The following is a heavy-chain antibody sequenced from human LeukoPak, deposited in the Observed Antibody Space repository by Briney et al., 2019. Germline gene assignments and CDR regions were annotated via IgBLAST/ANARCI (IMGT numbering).Heavy chain of an antibody. CDR1: GGSISSYY. D-gene: IGHD2-2*02. CDR2: IYYSGST. V-gene: IGHV4-59*01. J-gene: IGHJ4*02. CDR3: AREDDYTKAYFDY. Sequence: PSETLSLTCTVSGGSISSYYWSWIRQPPGKGLEWIGYIYYSGSTNYNPSLKSRVTISVDTSKNQFSLKLSSVTAADTAVYYCAREDDYTKAYFDYWGQGTLVTVSS.